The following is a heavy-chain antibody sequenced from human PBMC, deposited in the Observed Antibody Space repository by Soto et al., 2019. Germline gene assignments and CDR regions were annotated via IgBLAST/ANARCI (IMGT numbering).Heavy chain of an antibody. D-gene: IGHD3-10*01. CDR2: IYHSGST. CDR3: ARYSVYYGSGSYYNAFDY. CDR1: GGSISSYY. Sequence: QVQLQESGPGLVKPSETLSLTCTVSGGSISSYYWSWIRQPPGKGLEWVGYIYHSGSTNYNPSLKSGVTISVDTSKNQFSLKLSSVAAADTAVYYCARYSVYYGSGSYYNAFDYWGQGTLVTVSS. J-gene: IGHJ4*02. V-gene: IGHV4-59*01.